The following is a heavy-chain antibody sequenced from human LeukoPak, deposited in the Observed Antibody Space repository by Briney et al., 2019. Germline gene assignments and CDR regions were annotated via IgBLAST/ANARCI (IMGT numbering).Heavy chain of an antibody. CDR1: GFTFSNAW. CDR3: TADFSSTSWHSPTDY. CDR2: IKSKTDGGTT. V-gene: IGHV3-15*01. J-gene: IGHJ4*02. D-gene: IGHD2-2*01. Sequence: GGSLRLSCAASGFTFSNAWMSWVRQAPGKGLEWVGRIKSKTDGGTTDYAAPVKGGFTISRDDSKNTLYLQMNSLKTEDTAVYYCTADFSSTSWHSPTDYWGQGTLVTVSS.